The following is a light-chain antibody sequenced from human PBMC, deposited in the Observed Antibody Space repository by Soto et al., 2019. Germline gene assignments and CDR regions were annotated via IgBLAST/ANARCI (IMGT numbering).Light chain of an antibody. CDR1: SNDVGGYHY. J-gene: IGLJ3*02. CDR3: SSYTSATTWV. Sequence: QSALTQPPAASGSPGQSVTISCTGTSNDVGGYHYVSWYQQHPGKAPKVIISEVSNRPSGVSTRFSGSKSGNTASLTISGLQTEDEADYYCSSYTSATTWVFGGGTKVTVL. V-gene: IGLV2-14*01. CDR2: EVS.